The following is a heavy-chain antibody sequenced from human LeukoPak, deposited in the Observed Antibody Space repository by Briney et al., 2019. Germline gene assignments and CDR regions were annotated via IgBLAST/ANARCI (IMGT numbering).Heavy chain of an antibody. CDR1: GYTFIGYS. V-gene: IGHV1-2*02. J-gene: IGHJ6*03. D-gene: IGHD3-10*01. CDR2: INPNSGGT. Sequence: ASVNVSCKASGYTFIGYSMHWVRQAPGQGLEWIGWINPNSGGTNYAQKFQGRVTTTRDTSISTAYMELSSLSSDDTAVYYCARASLVRGVTDYFYMDVWGKGTTVTVSS. CDR3: ARASLVRGVTDYFYMDV.